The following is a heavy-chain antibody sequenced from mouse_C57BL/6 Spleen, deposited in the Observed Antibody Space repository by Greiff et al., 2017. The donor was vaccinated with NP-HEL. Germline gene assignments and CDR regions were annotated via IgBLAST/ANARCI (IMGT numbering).Heavy chain of an antibody. CDR2: IWGVGST. V-gene: IGHV2-6*01. J-gene: IGHJ3*01. Sequence: QVQLKQSGPGLVAPSQSLSITCTVSGFSLSSYGVDWVRQSPGKGLEWLGVIWGVGSTNYNSALKSRLSISKDNSKSQVFLKMNSLQTDDTAMYYCASGANSAWFAYWGQGTLVTVSA. CDR3: ASGANSAWFAY. CDR1: GFSLSSYG. D-gene: IGHD4-1*01.